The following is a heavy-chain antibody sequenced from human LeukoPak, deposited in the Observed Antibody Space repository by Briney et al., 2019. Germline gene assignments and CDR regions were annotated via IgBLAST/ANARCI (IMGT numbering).Heavy chain of an antibody. J-gene: IGHJ6*02. CDR1: GGSVNSGGSY. Sequence: PSETLSLTCAVSGGSVNSGGSYWSWIRQPPGKGLEWIGYISYSGSTDYNPSLNSRVTISVDTSKNQFSLKLTSVTAADTAVYYCARVPRAYYYYYGMDVWGQGTTVTVSS. V-gene: IGHV4-61*08. CDR3: ARVPRAYYYYYGMDV. CDR2: ISYSGST.